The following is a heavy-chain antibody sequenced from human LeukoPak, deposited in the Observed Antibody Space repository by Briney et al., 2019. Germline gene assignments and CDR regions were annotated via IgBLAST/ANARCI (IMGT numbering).Heavy chain of an antibody. V-gene: IGHV1-69*04. CDR1: GGTFSSYA. J-gene: IGHJ6*02. CDR2: IIPIFGIA. Sequence: ASVKVSCKASGGTFSSYAISWVRQAPGPGLEWMGRIIPIFGIANYAQKFQGRVTITADKSTSTAYMELSSLRSEDTAVYYCASGYIYGGAAYYYYRMDVWGQGTTVTASS. CDR3: ASGYIYGGAAYYYYRMDV. D-gene: IGHD4-23*01.